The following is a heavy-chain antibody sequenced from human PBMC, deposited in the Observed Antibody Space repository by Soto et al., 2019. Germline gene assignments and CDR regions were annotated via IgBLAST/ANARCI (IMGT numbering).Heavy chain of an antibody. Sequence: QVHLVQSGAEVKKPGASVKVSCKASGYTFSNFGITWVRQAPGQGLLWMGRIAVHSGSTKFVQDLQGRLSMTTDTSTSTAYMELRRLRSDDPAVYYCARERQGRSEYWGQGTLVTVSS. V-gene: IGHV1-18*01. CDR3: ARERQGRSEY. CDR1: GYTFSNFG. J-gene: IGHJ4*02. CDR2: IAVHSGST.